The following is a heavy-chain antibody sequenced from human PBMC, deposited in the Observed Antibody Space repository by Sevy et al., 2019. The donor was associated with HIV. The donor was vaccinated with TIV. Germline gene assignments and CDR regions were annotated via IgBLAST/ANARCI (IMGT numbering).Heavy chain of an antibody. CDR1: GFTFSSYA. CDR3: ARGTYGYNYGANIFDY. V-gene: IGHV3-30-3*01. CDR2: ISYDGSNK. Sequence: GGSLRLSCAASGFTFSSYAIHWVRQAPGKGLEWVAVISYDGSNKYYADSVKGRFTISRDNSKNTLYLQMNSLRAEDTAVYYCARGTYGYNYGANIFDYWGQGTLVTVSS. J-gene: IGHJ4*02. D-gene: IGHD5-12*01.